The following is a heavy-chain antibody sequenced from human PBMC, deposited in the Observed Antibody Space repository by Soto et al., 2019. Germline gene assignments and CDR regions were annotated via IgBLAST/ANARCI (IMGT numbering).Heavy chain of an antibody. CDR3: ARDRAPRRGYSYGPVDY. V-gene: IGHV3-30*19. D-gene: IGHD5-18*01. CDR2: ISYDGSNK. Sequence: GGSLRLSCAASGFTFSSYGMHWVRQAPGKGLEWVAVISYDGSNKYYADSVKGRFTISRDNSKNTLYLQMNSLRAEDTAVYYCARDRAPRRGYSYGPVDYWGQGTLVTVSS. J-gene: IGHJ4*02. CDR1: GFTFSSYG.